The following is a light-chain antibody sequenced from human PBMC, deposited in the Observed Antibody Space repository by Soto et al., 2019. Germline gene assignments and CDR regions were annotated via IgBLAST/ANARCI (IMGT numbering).Light chain of an antibody. CDR1: SSAVGGYNY. J-gene: IGLJ1*01. Sequence: QSALTQPRSVSGSPGQSVTISCTGTSSAVGGYNYVSWYQQHPGKAPKLMIYDVSKRPSGVPDRFSGSKSGNTASLTISGLQAEDEADHYCCSYAGSYSYVFGTGTKVTVL. V-gene: IGLV2-11*01. CDR3: CSYAGSYSYV. CDR2: DVS.